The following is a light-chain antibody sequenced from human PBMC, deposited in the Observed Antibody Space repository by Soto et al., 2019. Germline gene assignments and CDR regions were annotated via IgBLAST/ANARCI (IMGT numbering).Light chain of an antibody. V-gene: IGLV2-14*01. CDR1: SSDVGGYNY. J-gene: IGLJ2*01. CDR2: EVS. CDR3: SSYTISSTLG. Sequence: QSVLTQPASVSGSPGQSITISCTGTSSDVGGYNYVSWYQQHPGKAPKLMIYEVSNRPSGVSNRFSGSKSGNTASLTISGLQAEDVADYYCSSYTISSTLGFAGGTKLTVL.